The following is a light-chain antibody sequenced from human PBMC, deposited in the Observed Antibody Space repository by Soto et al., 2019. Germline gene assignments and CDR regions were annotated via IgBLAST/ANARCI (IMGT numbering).Light chain of an antibody. CDR3: SSYTTTNTLYV. Sequence: QSVLTQPASVSGSPGQSITIPCTGTNSDVGGYNYVSWYQHHPGKAPKLMIYEVFNRPLGVSSRFSGSKSGSTASLTISGLQAEDEADYYCSSYTTTNTLYVFGTGTKVTVL. J-gene: IGLJ1*01. CDR1: NSDVGGYNY. CDR2: EVF. V-gene: IGLV2-14*01.